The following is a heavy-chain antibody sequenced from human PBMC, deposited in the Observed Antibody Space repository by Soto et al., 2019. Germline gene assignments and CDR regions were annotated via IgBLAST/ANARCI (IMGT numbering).Heavy chain of an antibody. CDR1: GGSISNYY. D-gene: IGHD3-22*01. CDR3: ARSLDDSSGEPTY. J-gene: IGHJ4*02. V-gene: IGHV4-59*01. CDR2: IYYSGST. Sequence: QVQLQESGPGMVKPSETLSLTCTVSGGSISNYYWSWIRQPPGKGLEYIGYIYYSGSTNYSPSLRSRVXXSXDXXKNQFSLKLSSVTAAETALYYCARSLDDSSGEPTYWGRGTLVTVSS.